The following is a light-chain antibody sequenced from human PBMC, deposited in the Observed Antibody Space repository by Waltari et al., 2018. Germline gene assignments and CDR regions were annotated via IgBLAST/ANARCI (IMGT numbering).Light chain of an antibody. Sequence: QSVLTQPPSVSGAPGQRVTIPCTGSSSNLGAGYDVYWYQQLPGTAPKLLFYGNANRPLGLPAGFSGSKSGTSASRAITGVQAEDEADYYCQSYDSSLSGVVFGGGTKLTVL. CDR1: SSNLGAGYD. V-gene: IGLV1-40*01. J-gene: IGLJ2*01. CDR3: QSYDSSLSGVV. CDR2: GNA.